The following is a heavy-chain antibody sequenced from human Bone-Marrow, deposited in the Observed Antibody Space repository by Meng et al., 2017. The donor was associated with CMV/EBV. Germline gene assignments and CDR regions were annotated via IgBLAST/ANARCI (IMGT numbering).Heavy chain of an antibody. CDR1: GFTFSDYY. CDR2: ISSSGSTI. CDR3: ARAALYYALDV. D-gene: IGHD3-3*01. J-gene: IGHJ6*02. Sequence: GESLKISCAASGFTFSDYYMSWIRQAPGKGLEWVSYISSSGSTIYYADSVKGRFTISRDNAKNSLYLQMNSLRAEDTAVYYCARAALYYALDVWGQGTTVTVSS. V-gene: IGHV3-11*04.